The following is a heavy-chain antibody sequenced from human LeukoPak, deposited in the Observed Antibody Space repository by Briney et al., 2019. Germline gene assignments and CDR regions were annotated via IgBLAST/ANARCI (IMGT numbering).Heavy chain of an antibody. CDR1: GFTFNAYA. CDR3: ARDRSDYTNAFDY. CDR2: IGGSGGNT. Sequence: PGGSLRLSCAASGFTFNAYAMSWVRQAPGKGLEWVASIGGSGGNTYYAESVKGPFTISRDNSKNTLYLQMNSLKLDDTAIYYCARDRSDYTNAFDYWGLGTLVTVSS. J-gene: IGHJ4*02. V-gene: IGHV3-23*01. D-gene: IGHD1-26*01.